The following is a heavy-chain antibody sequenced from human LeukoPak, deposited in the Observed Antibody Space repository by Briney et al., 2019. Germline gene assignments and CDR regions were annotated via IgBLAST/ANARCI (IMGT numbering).Heavy chain of an antibody. D-gene: IGHD3-10*01. CDR2: INHSGST. J-gene: IGHJ3*02. CDR1: GGSFSGYY. Sequence: PSETLSLTCAVYGGSFSGYYWSWIRQPPGKGLEWIGEINHSGSTNYNPSLKSRVTISVDTSKNQFSLKLSSVTAADTAVYYCAGLWFGDDSFDIWGQGTLVTVSS. CDR3: AGLWFGDDSFDI. V-gene: IGHV4-34*01.